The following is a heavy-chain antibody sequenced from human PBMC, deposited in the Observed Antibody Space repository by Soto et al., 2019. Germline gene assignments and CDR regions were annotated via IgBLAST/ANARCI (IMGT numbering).Heavy chain of an antibody. CDR2: ITSNGGST. D-gene: IGHD1-26*01. Sequence: PGGSLRLSCAASGFTFSSYWMSWVRQAPGKGLEYVSVITSNGGSTYYADSVKGRFTISRDNSKNTLYLQMSSLRVEDTAVYYCHIAGAFDHWGQGALVTVSS. J-gene: IGHJ4*02. CDR3: HIAGAFDH. V-gene: IGHV3-64D*06. CDR1: GFTFSSYW.